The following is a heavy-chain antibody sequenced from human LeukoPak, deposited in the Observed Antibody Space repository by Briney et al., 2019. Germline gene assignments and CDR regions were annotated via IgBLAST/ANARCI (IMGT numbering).Heavy chain of an antibody. D-gene: IGHD3-3*01. CDR3: ARDRFLEP. J-gene: IGHJ4*02. V-gene: IGHV4-34*01. Sequence: SETLSLTCAVYGGSFSGYYWSWIRQPPGKGLEWIGEINHSGSTNYNPSLKSRVTISVDTSKNQFSLKLTSVTAADTAVYYCARDRFLEPWGQGTLVTVSS. CDR2: INHSGST. CDR1: GGSFSGYY.